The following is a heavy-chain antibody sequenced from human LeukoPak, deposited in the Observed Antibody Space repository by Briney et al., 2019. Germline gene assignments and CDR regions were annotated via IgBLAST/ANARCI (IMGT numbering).Heavy chain of an antibody. J-gene: IGHJ4*02. V-gene: IGHV3-33*01. CDR2: IWYDGSNK. CDR1: GLTFSSYG. D-gene: IGHD4-17*01. Sequence: PGRSLRLSCAASGLTFSSYGMHWVRQAPGKGLGWVAVIWYDGSNKYYADSVKGRFTISRDNSKNTLYLQMNSLRAEDTAVYYCARASGRCGDYPFDYWGQGTLVTVSS. CDR3: ARASGRCGDYPFDY.